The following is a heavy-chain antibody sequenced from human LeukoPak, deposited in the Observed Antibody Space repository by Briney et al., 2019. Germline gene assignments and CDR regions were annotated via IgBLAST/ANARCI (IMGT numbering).Heavy chain of an antibody. D-gene: IGHD6-13*01. CDR2: IYPGDSDT. CDR1: GYSFTSYW. Sequence: GESLKISCKGSGYSFTSYWIAWVRQMPGKGLEWMGIIYPGDSDTRYSPSFQGQVTISADKSISTAYLQWRSLKASDTAMYYCARHLYSGNWYAHDYCGQGTLVTVSS. J-gene: IGHJ4*02. V-gene: IGHV5-51*01. CDR3: ARHLYSGNWYAHDY.